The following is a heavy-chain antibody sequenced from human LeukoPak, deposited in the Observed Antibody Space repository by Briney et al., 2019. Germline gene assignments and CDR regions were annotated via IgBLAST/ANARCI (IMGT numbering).Heavy chain of an antibody. CDR3: ARVLGDDYGDFYYYYMDV. CDR1: GFTFSSYS. J-gene: IGHJ6*03. CDR2: ISSSSSYI. D-gene: IGHD4-17*01. Sequence: GGSLRLSCAASGFTFSSYSMNWVRQAPGKGLERVSSISSSSSYIYYADSVKGRFTISRDNAKNSLYLQMNSLRAEDTAVYYCARVLGDDYGDFYYYYMDVWGKGTTVTVSS. V-gene: IGHV3-21*01.